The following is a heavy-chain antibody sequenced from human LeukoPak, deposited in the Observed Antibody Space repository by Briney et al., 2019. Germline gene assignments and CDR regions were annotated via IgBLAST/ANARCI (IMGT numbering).Heavy chain of an antibody. V-gene: IGHV1-2*02. CDR1: GYTFTGYY. J-gene: IGHJ4*02. D-gene: IGHD6-13*01. CDR2: INPNSGDT. CDR3: ARGGGSAAGVFDY. Sequence: GASVKVSCKASGYTFTGYYLHWVRQAPGQGLEWVGWINPNSGDTNYAQKFQGRVTMTRDTSISTAYMELRRLRSDDTAVYYCARGGGSAAGVFDYWGQGTLVSVSS.